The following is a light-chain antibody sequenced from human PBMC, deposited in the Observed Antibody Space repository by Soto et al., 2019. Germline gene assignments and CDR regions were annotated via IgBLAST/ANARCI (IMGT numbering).Light chain of an antibody. CDR3: QQYETFSGT. J-gene: IGKJ1*01. Sequence: DIQMTQSPATLAASVGDRVSLTCRASQSIDTWLAWYQQKPGKAPNLLIYKASRLESGVPSRFSGSGSGTEFTLTISSLQPEDFATYYCQQYETFSGTFGPGTKVEI. CDR1: QSIDTW. CDR2: KAS. V-gene: IGKV1-5*03.